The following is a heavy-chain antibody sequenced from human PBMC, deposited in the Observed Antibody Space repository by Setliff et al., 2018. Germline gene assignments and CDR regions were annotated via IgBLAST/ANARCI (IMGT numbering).Heavy chain of an antibody. CDR3: ARVESMVRGKNILRHFDY. J-gene: IGHJ4*02. Sequence: ASVKVSCKASGYTFSNYGVTWVRQAPGQGLEWMGWVTIYNGNTKYAQNLQGRLTLTTDISTSTAYMELGSLKTDDTAVYYCARVESMVRGKNILRHFDYWGQGIQVTVS. D-gene: IGHD3-10*01. CDR1: GYTFSNYG. CDR2: VTIYNGNT. V-gene: IGHV1-18*01.